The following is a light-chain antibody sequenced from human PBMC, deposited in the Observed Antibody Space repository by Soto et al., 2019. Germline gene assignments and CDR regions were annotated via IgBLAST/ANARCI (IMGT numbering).Light chain of an antibody. CDR3: QQYGTSPIT. J-gene: IGKJ5*01. CDR1: ESVSSTY. V-gene: IGKV3-20*01. CDR2: GTS. Sequence: EIVLTQSPGTLSLSPGERATLSCRASESVSSTYLAWYQQKFGQAPRLLFYGTSTRATGIPDRFSGSGSGTDFTLTISRLEPEDFAVYYCQQYGTSPITFGQGTRLESK.